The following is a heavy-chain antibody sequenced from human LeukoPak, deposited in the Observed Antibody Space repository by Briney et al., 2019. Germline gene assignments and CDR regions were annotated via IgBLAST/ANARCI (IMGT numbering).Heavy chain of an antibody. V-gene: IGHV5-51*01. CDR3: ARRKAVAGTTKAYFDY. Sequence: GESLKISCKASGYSFTTYWIGWLRQMPGKGLEWMGIIYPGDSDTRYSPSFQGQVTISADKSISTAYLQWSSLKASDTAMYYCARRKAVAGTTKAYFDYWGQGTLVTVSS. J-gene: IGHJ4*02. CDR2: IYPGDSDT. D-gene: IGHD6-19*01. CDR1: GYSFTTYW.